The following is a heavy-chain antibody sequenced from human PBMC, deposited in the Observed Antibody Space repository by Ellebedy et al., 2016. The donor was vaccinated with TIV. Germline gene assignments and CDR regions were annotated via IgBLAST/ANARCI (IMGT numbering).Heavy chain of an antibody. D-gene: IGHD3-22*01. Sequence: SLKISCAASGFTFDDYAMHWVRQAPGKGLEWVSGISWNSGSIGYADSVKGRFTISRDNAKNSLYLQMNSLRAEDTAVYYCARDGDYYDSSGTDYWGQGTLVTVSS. CDR3: ARDGDYYDSSGTDY. CDR1: GFTFDDYA. CDR2: ISWNSGSI. J-gene: IGHJ4*02. V-gene: IGHV3-9*01.